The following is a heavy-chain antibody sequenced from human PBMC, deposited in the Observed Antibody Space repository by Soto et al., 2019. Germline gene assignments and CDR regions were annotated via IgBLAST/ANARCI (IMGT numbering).Heavy chain of an antibody. J-gene: IGHJ1*01. V-gene: IGHV1-2*04. D-gene: IGHD6-19*01. Sequence: ASVKVSCKASGYTFTVSYIHWVRQAPGQGLEWMGWINPNSGATDYAQQFRGWVTMTRDTSISTAYMELTRLRSDDTAVYYCAREVRGSGWYVWGQGTLVTSPQ. CDR3: AREVRGSGWYV. CDR2: INPNSGAT. CDR1: GYTFTVSY.